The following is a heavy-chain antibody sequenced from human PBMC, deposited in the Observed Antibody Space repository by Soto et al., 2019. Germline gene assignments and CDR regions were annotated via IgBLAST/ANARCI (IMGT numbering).Heavy chain of an antibody. J-gene: IGHJ4*02. V-gene: IGHV1-18*01. CDR1: GYTFTSYG. D-gene: IGHD3-22*01. Sequence: ASVKVSCKASGYTFTSYGISWVRQAPGQGLEWMGWISAYNGNTNYAQKLQGRVTMTTDTSTSTAYMELRSLRSDDTAVYYCARWVTYYYDSSGYYLGHYFDYWGQGTLVTVSS. CDR2: ISAYNGNT. CDR3: ARWVTYYYDSSGYYLGHYFDY.